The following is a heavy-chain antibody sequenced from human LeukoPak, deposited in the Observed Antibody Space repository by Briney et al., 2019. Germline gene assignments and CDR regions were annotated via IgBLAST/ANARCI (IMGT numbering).Heavy chain of an antibody. J-gene: IGHJ4*02. CDR1: GGSISSGSYY. D-gene: IGHD3-9*01. Sequence: SQTLSLTCTVSGGSISSGSYYWSWIRQPAGKGLEWIGRIYTSGSTNYNPSLKSRVTISVDTSKNQFSLKLSSVTAADTAVYYCARGPSDDILTGPIDYWGQGTLVTVSS. CDR2: IYTSGST. V-gene: IGHV4-61*02. CDR3: ARGPSDDILTGPIDY.